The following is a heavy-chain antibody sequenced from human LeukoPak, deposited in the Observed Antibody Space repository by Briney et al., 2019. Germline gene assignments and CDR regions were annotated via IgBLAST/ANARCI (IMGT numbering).Heavy chain of an antibody. CDR3: AREMLDFWSGYQGHYGMDV. V-gene: IGHV3-53*01. J-gene: IGHJ6*02. CDR2: IYSGGST. Sequence: GGSLRLSCAASGFTFSNAWMSWVRQAPGKGLEWVSVIYSGGSTYYADSEKGRFTISRDNSKNTLYLQMNSLRAEDPAVYYCAREMLDFWSGYQGHYGMDVWGQGTTVTVSS. D-gene: IGHD3-3*01. CDR1: GFTFSNAW.